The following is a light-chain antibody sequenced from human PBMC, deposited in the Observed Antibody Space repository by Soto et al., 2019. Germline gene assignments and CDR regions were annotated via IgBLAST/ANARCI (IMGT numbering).Light chain of an antibody. J-gene: IGLJ1*01. CDR2: EVS. Sequence: QSALTQPASVSGSPGQSITISCTGTSSDVGNYKYVSWYQQHPGKAPKLMIYEVSNRPSGVSNRFSGSKSGNTASLTISGLQAEDETHYYCFSSTSSGTYVFGTGTKVTVL. V-gene: IGLV2-14*01. CDR3: FSSTSSGTYV. CDR1: SSDVGNYKY.